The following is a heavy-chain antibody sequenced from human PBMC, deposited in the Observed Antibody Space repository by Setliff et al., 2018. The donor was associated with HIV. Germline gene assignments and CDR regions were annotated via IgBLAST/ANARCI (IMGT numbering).Heavy chain of an antibody. CDR3: ANLWELGA. Sequence: GGSLRLSCAASGFTFSNYWMDWVRQAPGKGLEWVATIKQDGSEIYYMDSVKGRFTLSRDNARTSLFLEMRSLRDEDTAVYLCANLWELGAWGQGTLVTVPQ. D-gene: IGHD3-16*01. J-gene: IGHJ5*02. V-gene: IGHV3-7*03. CDR1: GFTFSNYW. CDR2: IKQDGSEI.